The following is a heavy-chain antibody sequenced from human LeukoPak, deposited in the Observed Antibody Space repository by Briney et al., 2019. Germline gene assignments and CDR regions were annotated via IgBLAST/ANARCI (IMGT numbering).Heavy chain of an antibody. J-gene: IGHJ4*02. V-gene: IGHV3-30-3*01. CDR1: GFTFSSYA. CDR3: ARPMRGGIAVAGYYFDY. CDR2: ISYDGSNK. Sequence: GGSLRLSCAASGFTFSSYAIHWVRQAPGKGLEWVAVISYDGSNKYYADSVKGRFTLSRDNSKNTLYLQMNSLRAEDTAVYYCARPMRGGIAVAGYYFDYWGQGTLVTVSS. D-gene: IGHD6-19*01.